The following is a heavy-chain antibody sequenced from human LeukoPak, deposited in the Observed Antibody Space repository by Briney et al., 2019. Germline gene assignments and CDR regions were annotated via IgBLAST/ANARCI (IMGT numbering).Heavy chain of an antibody. CDR2: ISSSGT. CDR3: ARVGLPGVRSPNWFDP. J-gene: IGHJ5*02. V-gene: IGHV3-11*01. D-gene: IGHD4-11*01. Sequence: GGSLRLSRAASGFTFSDYYMSWIRQAPGRGLDWPSFISSSGTYYADSVKGRFTISRDTAKNSLHLQMNSLRPEDTAVYYCARVGLPGVRSPNWFDPWGQGSLVTVSS. CDR1: GFTFSDYY.